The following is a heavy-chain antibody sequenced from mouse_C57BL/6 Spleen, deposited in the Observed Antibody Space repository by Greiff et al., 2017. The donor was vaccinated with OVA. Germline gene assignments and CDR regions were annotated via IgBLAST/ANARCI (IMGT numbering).Heavy chain of an antibody. J-gene: IGHJ3*01. CDR3: TLYGNLAWFAY. CDR2: IDPENGDT. V-gene: IGHV14-4*01. CDR1: GFNIKDDY. D-gene: IGHD2-1*01. Sequence: EVQLQQSWAELVRPGASVKLSCTASGFNIKDDYMHWVKQRPEQGLEWIGWIDPENGDTEYASKFQGKATITADTSSNTAYLQLSSLTSEDTAVYYCTLYGNLAWFAYWGQGTLVTVSA.